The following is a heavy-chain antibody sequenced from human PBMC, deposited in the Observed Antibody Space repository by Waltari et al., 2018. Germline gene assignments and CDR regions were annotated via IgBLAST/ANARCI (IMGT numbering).Heavy chain of an antibody. J-gene: IGHJ4*02. Sequence: ELPLGQSGAEVRKPGESLKISCTASGYTLTNSTIAWVRQMPGKGLEWMGIVYPGDGETRYSPSFQGQVTISADKSINTAYLQWNSLKTSDTAIYYCARDHLSLTAYYFDYWGQGTLVTVSS. D-gene: IGHD7-27*01. V-gene: IGHV5-51*01. CDR2: VYPGDGET. CDR3: ARDHLSLTAYYFDY. CDR1: GYTLTNST.